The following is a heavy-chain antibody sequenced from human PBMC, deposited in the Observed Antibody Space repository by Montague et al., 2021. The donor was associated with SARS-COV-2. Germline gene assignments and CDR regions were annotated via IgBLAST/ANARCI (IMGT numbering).Heavy chain of an antibody. J-gene: IGHJ3*01. Sequence: SETLSLTCAGDGGSGDRTTSHRAWIHKPQVKGHEWIGSVYYTGSNYYNPSLQSRGTMSVDTSKKQFSLKLSSVTAADTGVYYCARHFPSGYTFGPDAFDLGGQGTMVTVTS. CDR2: VYYTGSN. D-gene: IGHD5-18*01. V-gene: IGHV4-39*01. CDR3: ARHFPSGYTFGPDAFDL. CDR1: GGSGDRTTSH.